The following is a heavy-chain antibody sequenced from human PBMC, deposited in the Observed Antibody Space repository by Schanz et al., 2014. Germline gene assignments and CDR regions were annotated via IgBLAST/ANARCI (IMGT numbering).Heavy chain of an antibody. CDR3: ASPSGYSDYGTYFDF. D-gene: IGHD5-12*01. CDR1: GFTFSSYA. CDR2: ISGSGGST. J-gene: IGHJ4*01. Sequence: EGQLLESGGGLIQPGGSLRLSCAASGFTFSSYAMSWVRQAPGKGLEWVSGISGSGGSTYYADSVKGRFTISRDNSKNTLYLHMNTLRSEDTAVYYCASPSGYSDYGTYFDFWGHGTLVTVSS. V-gene: IGHV3-23*01.